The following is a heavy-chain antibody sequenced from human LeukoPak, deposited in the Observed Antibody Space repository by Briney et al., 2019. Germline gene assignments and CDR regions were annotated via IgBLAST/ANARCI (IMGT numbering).Heavy chain of an antibody. CDR2: IYYSGST. J-gene: IGHJ5*02. D-gene: IGHD5-18*01. Sequence: SETLSLTCTVSGGSISSGGYYWSWIRQHPGKGLEWIGYIYYSGSTYYNPSLKSRVTISVDTSKNQFSLKLSSVTAADTAVYYCARGGYSYGIGNWFDPWGQGTLVTVSS. CDR3: ARGGYSYGIGNWFDP. V-gene: IGHV4-31*03. CDR1: GGSISSGGYY.